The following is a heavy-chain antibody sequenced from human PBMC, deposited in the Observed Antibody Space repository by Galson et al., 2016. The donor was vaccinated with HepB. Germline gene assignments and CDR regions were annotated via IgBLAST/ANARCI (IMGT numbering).Heavy chain of an antibody. J-gene: IGHJ6*04. CDR1: GFTFSIHD. V-gene: IGHV3-13*01. Sequence: SLRLSCAASGFTFSIHDMHWVRQVTGKGLEWVSAIATAGDTYYPDSVKGRFTLSRENAKNSLYPQMNDLRAGDTAVYYCARGKSLLTMPGNSGLDVWGKGTTVTVSS. CDR3: ARGKSLLTMPGNSGLDV. D-gene: IGHD2-2*01. CDR2: IATAGDT.